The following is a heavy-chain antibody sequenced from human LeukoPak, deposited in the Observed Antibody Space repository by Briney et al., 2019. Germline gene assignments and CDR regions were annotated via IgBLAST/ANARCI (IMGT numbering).Heavy chain of an antibody. Sequence: GGSLRLSCAASGLTFSSYGMHWVRQAPGKGLEWVTVISYDGSNKYYADSVKGRFTISRDNSKNTLYLQMNSLRAEDTAVYYCAKALYSSSWYNYYYYGMDVWGQGTTVTVSS. J-gene: IGHJ6*02. V-gene: IGHV3-30*18. CDR1: GLTFSSYG. D-gene: IGHD6-13*01. CDR3: AKALYSSSWYNYYYYGMDV. CDR2: ISYDGSNK.